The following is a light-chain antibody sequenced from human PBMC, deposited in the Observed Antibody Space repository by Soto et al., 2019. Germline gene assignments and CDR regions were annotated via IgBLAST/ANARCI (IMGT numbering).Light chain of an antibody. Sequence: EIVLTQSPATLSLSPGERATLSCRASQSVNNFLAWYQQRPGQAPRLLMYEASNRATGVPARFSGSGSGTDFTLTISSLEPEDFAIYYCQQRRNLPPTVGQGTKVDSK. CDR2: EAS. CDR1: QSVNNF. V-gene: IGKV3-11*01. J-gene: IGKJ1*01. CDR3: QQRRNLPPT.